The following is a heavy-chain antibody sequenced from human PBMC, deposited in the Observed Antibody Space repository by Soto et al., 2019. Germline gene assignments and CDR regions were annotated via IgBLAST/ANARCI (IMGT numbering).Heavy chain of an antibody. V-gene: IGHV3-23*01. CDR1: GFTFSSHA. Sequence: PGGSLRLSCTASGFTFSSHAMNWLRQAPGKGLEWVSDISGRGDSTNYAESLKGRFTISRDNSKNTLYLQMSRLRAEDTAVYYCARSIDPWGQGTRVTVSS. CDR2: ISGRGDST. CDR3: ARSIDP. J-gene: IGHJ5*02.